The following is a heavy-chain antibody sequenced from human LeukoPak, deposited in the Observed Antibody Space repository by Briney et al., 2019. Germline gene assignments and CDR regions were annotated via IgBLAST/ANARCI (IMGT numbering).Heavy chain of an antibody. CDR2: ISYNRGNM. Sequence: GGSLRLSCTASGFAFSGYNMNWVRQAPGKGLEWVSYISYNRGNMYYADSVTGRFTISRDNAKNSLYLQMNTLRAEDTAVYYCATAGLTVGNYELFDCWGQGTLVTVSS. V-gene: IGHV3-48*04. J-gene: IGHJ4*02. CDR3: ATAGLTVGNYELFDC. D-gene: IGHD3-3*01. CDR1: GFAFSGYN.